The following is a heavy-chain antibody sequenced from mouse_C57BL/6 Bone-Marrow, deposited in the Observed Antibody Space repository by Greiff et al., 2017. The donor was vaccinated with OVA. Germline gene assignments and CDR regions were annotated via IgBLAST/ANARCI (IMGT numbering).Heavy chain of an antibody. CDR2: IDPETGGT. J-gene: IGHJ4*01. V-gene: IGHV1-15*01. CDR3: PLWLPSSYAMDY. D-gene: IGHD2-2*01. CDR1: GYTFTDYE. Sequence: QVHVKQSGAELVRPGASVTLSCKASGYTFTDYEMHWVKQTPVHGLEWIGAIDPETGGTAYNQKFKGKAILTADKSSSTAYMELRSLTSEDSAVYYCPLWLPSSYAMDYWGQGTSVTVSS.